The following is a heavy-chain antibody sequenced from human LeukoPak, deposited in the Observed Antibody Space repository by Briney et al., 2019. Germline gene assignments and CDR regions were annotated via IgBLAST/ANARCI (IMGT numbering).Heavy chain of an antibody. J-gene: IGHJ4*02. CDR3: ARGQLELLVY. CDR2: IWYDGSNK. Sequence: GGSLRLSCAASGFTFSSYGMHWVRQAPAKGLEWVAVIWYDGSNKYYADSVKGRFTISRDNSKNTLYLQMNSLRAEDTAVYYCARGQLELLVYWGQGTLVTVSS. V-gene: IGHV3-33*01. CDR1: GFTFSSYG. D-gene: IGHD1-7*01.